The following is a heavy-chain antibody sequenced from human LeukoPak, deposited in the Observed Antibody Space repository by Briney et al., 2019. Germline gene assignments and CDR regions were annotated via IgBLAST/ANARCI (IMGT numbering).Heavy chain of an antibody. CDR1: GGSFSGYY. D-gene: IGHD1-26*01. Sequence: SETLSLTCAVYGGSFSGYYWSWIRQPPGKGLEWIGEINHSGSTNYNPSLKSRVTISVDTSKNQFSLKLSSVTAADTAVYYCARQPPPYRYTGSKGYFQHWGQGTMVTVSS. CDR2: INHSGST. J-gene: IGHJ1*01. V-gene: IGHV4-34*01. CDR3: ARQPPPYRYTGSKGYFQH.